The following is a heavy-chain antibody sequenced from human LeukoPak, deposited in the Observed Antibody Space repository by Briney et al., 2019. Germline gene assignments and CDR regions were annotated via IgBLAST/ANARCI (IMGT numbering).Heavy chain of an antibody. CDR1: GGSISSYY. CDR2: IYYSGST. Sequence: SETLSLTCTVSGGSISSYYWSWIRQPPGKGLEWIRYIYYSGSTNYNPTLKSRVTISVDTSKNQFSLKLSSVTAADTAVYYCAGRPSYYDFSFDPWGQGTLVTVSS. V-gene: IGHV4-59*08. D-gene: IGHD3-3*01. CDR3: AGRPSYYDFSFDP. J-gene: IGHJ5*02.